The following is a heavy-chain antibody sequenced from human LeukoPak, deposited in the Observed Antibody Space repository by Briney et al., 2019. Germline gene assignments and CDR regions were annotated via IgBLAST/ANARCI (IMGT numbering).Heavy chain of an antibody. CDR2: ISYDGSNK. CDR1: GFTFSSYA. D-gene: IGHD5-12*01. V-gene: IGHV3-30*01. J-gene: IGHJ4*02. Sequence: QSGGSLRLSCAASGFTFSSYAVHWVRQAPGKGLEWVAVISYDGSNKYYADSVKGRFTISRDNSKNTLYLQMNSLRAEDTAVYYCARDNKWRWGQGTLVTVSS. CDR3: ARDNKWR.